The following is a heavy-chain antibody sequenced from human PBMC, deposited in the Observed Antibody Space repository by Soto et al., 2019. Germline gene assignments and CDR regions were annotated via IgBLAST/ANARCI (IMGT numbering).Heavy chain of an antibody. CDR3: ARDRESDSSSWYWVYYYGMDV. Sequence: EVQLVESGGGLVQPGGSLRLSCAASGFTFSRYSMNWVRQAPGKGLEWVSYISSSSSTIYYADPVKGRFTISRDNAKNSLYLQMNSLRDEDTAVYYCARDRESDSSSWYWVYYYGMDVWGQGTTVTVSS. J-gene: IGHJ6*02. CDR2: ISSSSSTI. D-gene: IGHD6-13*01. CDR1: GFTFSRYS. V-gene: IGHV3-48*02.